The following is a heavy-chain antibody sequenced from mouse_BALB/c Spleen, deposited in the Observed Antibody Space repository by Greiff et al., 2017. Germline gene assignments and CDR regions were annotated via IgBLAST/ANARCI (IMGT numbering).Heavy chain of an antibody. V-gene: IGHV5-12-1*01. CDR1: GFAFSSYD. D-gene: IGHD2-4*01. Sequence: EVMLVESGGGLVKPGGSLKLSCAASGFAFSSYDMSWVRQTPEKRLEWVAYISSGGGSTYYPDTVKGRFTISRDNAKNTLYLQMSSLKSEDTAMYYCARGGAYYDYSDYWGQGTTLTVSS. CDR2: ISSGGGST. J-gene: IGHJ2*01. CDR3: ARGGAYYDYSDY.